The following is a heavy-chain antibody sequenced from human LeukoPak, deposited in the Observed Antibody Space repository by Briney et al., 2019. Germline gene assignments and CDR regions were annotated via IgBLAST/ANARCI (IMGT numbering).Heavy chain of an antibody. D-gene: IGHD5-18*01. V-gene: IGHV3-7*01. J-gene: IGHJ6*02. Sequence: GRSLRLSCAASGFTFSSYGMHWVRQAPGKGLEWVANIKQDGSEKYYVDSVKGRFTISRDNAKNSLYLRMNSLRAEDTAVYYCARESNTATYYYYYYGMDVWGQGTTVTVSS. CDR2: IKQDGSEK. CDR3: ARESNTATYYYYYYGMDV. CDR1: GFTFSSYG.